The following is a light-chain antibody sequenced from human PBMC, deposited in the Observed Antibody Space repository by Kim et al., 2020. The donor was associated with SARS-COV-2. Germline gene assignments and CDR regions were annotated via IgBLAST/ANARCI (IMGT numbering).Light chain of an antibody. CDR2: GKN. Sequence: SSELTQDPAVSVALGQTVSITCQGASLRSYFASWYQQKPGQAPVLVIFGKNNRPSGIPDRFSGSSSGNTASLTITAAQAEDEADYYCNSRDSTGNHLVFG. J-gene: IGLJ1*01. CDR1: SLRSYF. V-gene: IGLV3-19*01. CDR3: NSRDSTGNHLV.